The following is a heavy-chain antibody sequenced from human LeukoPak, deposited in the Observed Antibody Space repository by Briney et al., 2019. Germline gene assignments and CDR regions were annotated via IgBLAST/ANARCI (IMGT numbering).Heavy chain of an antibody. Sequence: ASVKVSCKASGYTFTSYYMHWVRQAPGQGLEWMGIINPSGGSTSYAQKFQGRVTMTRDTSTSTVYMELSSLRSEDTAVYYCARDRVGDYVWGSYRYGDNWFDPWGQGTLVTVSS. J-gene: IGHJ5*02. D-gene: IGHD3-16*02. CDR3: ARDRVGDYVWGSYRYGDNWFDP. V-gene: IGHV1-46*01. CDR1: GYTFTSYY. CDR2: INPSGGST.